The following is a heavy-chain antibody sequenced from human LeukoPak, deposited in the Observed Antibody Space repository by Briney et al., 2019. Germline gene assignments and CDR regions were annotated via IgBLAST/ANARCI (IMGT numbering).Heavy chain of an antibody. Sequence: ASETLSLTCTVSGGSISSSSYYWGWIRQPPGKGLEWIGSIYYSGSTYYNPSLKSRVTISVDTSKNQFSLKLSSVTAADTAVYYCARGGYGDAFDIWGQGTMVTVSS. CDR1: GGSISSSSYY. CDR3: ARGGYGDAFDI. CDR2: IYYSGST. D-gene: IGHD5-12*01. V-gene: IGHV4-39*07. J-gene: IGHJ3*02.